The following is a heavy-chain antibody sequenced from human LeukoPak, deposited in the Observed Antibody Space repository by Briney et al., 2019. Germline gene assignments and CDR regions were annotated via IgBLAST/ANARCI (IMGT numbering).Heavy chain of an antibody. Sequence: ASVKVSCKTSGYIFTDYYIHWVRQARGQGLEWMGWISAYNGNTNYAQKLQGRVTLTTDTSTSTAYMELRSLRSDDTAVYYCARAVRGSGSLSNNWFDPWGQGTLVTVSS. CDR1: GYIFTDYY. J-gene: IGHJ5*02. D-gene: IGHD3-10*01. V-gene: IGHV1-18*04. CDR2: ISAYNGNT. CDR3: ARAVRGSGSLSNNWFDP.